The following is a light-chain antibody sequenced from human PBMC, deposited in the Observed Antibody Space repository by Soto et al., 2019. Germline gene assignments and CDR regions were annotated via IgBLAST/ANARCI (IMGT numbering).Light chain of an antibody. CDR2: EVS. CDR3: SSYAGSNNF. Sequence: QSVLTQPPSASGSPGQSVTISCTGTSSDVGGYTYVPWYQHHPGKAPNLMIYEVSKRPSGVPDRFSGSKSGNTASLTVSGLQAEDEADYYCSSYAGSNNFFGGGTKLTVL. V-gene: IGLV2-8*01. J-gene: IGLJ2*01. CDR1: SSDVGGYTY.